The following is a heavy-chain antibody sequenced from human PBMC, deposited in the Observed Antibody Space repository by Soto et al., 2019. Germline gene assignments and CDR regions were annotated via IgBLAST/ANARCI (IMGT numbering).Heavy chain of an antibody. CDR1: GFTFSSYG. CDR2: IRYDGSNK. V-gene: IGHV3-30*02. J-gene: IGHJ6*02. CDR3: ARERTYYGSGSKGMDF. D-gene: IGHD3-10*01. Sequence: GGSLRLSCVAAGFTFSSYGMHWVRQAPGKGLEGLAIIRYDGSNKYYGDSVKGRFTISRDNSKNTLYLEMNSLRAEDTAVYYCARERTYYGSGSKGMDFWGQGTTVTVSS.